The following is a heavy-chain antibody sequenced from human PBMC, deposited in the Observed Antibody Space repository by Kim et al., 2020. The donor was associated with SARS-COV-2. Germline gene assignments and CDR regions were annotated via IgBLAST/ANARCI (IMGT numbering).Heavy chain of an antibody. CDR3: ARWGEAVAGFAYYYYYGMDV. V-gene: IGHV3-66*01. J-gene: IGHJ6*02. CDR1: GFTVSSNY. CDR2: IYSGGST. D-gene: IGHD6-19*01. Sequence: GGSLRLSCAASGFTVSSNYMSWVRQAPGKGLEWVSVIYSGGSTYYADSVKGRFTISRDNSKNTLYLQMNSLRAEDTAVYYCARWGEAVAGFAYYYYYGMDVWGQGTTVTVSS.